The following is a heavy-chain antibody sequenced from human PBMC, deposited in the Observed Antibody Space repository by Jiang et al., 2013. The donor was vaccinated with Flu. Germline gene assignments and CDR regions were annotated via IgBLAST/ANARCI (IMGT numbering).Heavy chain of an antibody. V-gene: IGHV3-30-3*01. CDR3: ARGIAAL. CDR1: GFTFSSYA. J-gene: IGHJ4*02. D-gene: IGHD6-13*01. Sequence: VQLVESGGGVVQPGRSLRLSCAASGFTFSSYAMHWVRQAPGKGLEWVAVISYDGSNKYYADSVKGRFTISRDNSKNTLYLQMNSLRAEDTAVYYCARGIAALWGQGTLVTVSS. CDR2: ISYDGSNK.